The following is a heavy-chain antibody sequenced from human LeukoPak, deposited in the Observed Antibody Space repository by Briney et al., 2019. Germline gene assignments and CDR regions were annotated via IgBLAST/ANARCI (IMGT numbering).Heavy chain of an antibody. CDR2: IYHSGST. CDR1: GGSISSGGYY. Sequence: SQTLSLTCTVSGGSISSGGYYWSWIRQPPGKGLEWIGYIYHSGSTYYNPSLKSRVTISVDRSKNQFSLKLSSVTAADTAVYYCARDRPGITIFGVVTESGWFDPWGQGTLVTVSS. D-gene: IGHD3-3*01. V-gene: IGHV4-30-2*01. J-gene: IGHJ5*02. CDR3: ARDRPGITIFGVVTESGWFDP.